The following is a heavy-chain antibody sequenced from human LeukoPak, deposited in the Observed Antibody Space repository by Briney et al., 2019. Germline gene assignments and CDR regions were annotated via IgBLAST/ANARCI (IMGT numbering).Heavy chain of an antibody. CDR3: ASDFWSGYYTADY. CDR1: GFTFSSYS. J-gene: IGHJ4*02. Sequence: GGSLRLSCAASGFTFSSYSMNWVRQAPGKGLEWVSSISSSSSYIYYADSVKGRSTISRDNAKNPLYLQMNSLRAEDTAVYYCASDFWSGYYTADYWGQGTLVTVSS. CDR2: ISSSSSYI. V-gene: IGHV3-21*01. D-gene: IGHD3-3*01.